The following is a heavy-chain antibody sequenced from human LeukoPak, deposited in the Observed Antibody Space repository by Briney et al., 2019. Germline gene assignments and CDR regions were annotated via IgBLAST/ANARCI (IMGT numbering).Heavy chain of an antibody. CDR2: ISWDGGST. J-gene: IGHJ3*02. D-gene: IGHD3-10*01. CDR3: AKAMVRGPGDAFDI. Sequence: RPGGSLRLSCAASGFTFDDYAMHWVRQAPGKGLEWVSLISWDGGSTYYADSVKGRFTISRDNSKNSLYLQMNSLRAEDTALYYCAKAMVRGPGDAFDIWGHGTMVTVSS. CDR1: GFTFDDYA. V-gene: IGHV3-43D*03.